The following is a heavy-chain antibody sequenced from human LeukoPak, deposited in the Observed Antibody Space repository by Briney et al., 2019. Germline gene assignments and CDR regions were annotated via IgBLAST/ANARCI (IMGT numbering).Heavy chain of an antibody. J-gene: IGHJ6*02. CDR3: ARGITMVRGVIIRTPCYYGMDV. D-gene: IGHD3-10*01. Sequence: SETLSLTCTVSGGSISSSSYYWGWIRQPPGKGLEWIGSIYYSGSTYYNPSLKSRVTISVDTSKNQFSLKLSSVTAADTAVYYCARGITMVRGVIIRTPCYYGMDVWGQGTTVTVSS. CDR2: IYYSGST. V-gene: IGHV4-39*07. CDR1: GGSISSSSYY.